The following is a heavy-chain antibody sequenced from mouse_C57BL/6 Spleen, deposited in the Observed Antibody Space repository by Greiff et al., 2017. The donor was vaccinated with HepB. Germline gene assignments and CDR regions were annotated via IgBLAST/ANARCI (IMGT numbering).Heavy chain of an antibody. Sequence: VQRVESGAELVKPGASVKISCKASGYTFTDYYINWVKQRPGQGLEWIGKIGPGSGSTYYNEKFKGKATLTADKYSSTAYMQLSSLTSEDSAVYFCARDGHYYGSSYWYFDVWGTGTTVTVSS. V-gene: IGHV1-77*01. J-gene: IGHJ1*03. CDR1: GYTFTDYY. D-gene: IGHD1-1*01. CDR3: ARDGHYYGSSYWYFDV. CDR2: IGPGSGST.